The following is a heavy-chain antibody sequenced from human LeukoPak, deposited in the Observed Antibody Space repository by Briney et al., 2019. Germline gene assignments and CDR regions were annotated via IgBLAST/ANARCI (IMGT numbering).Heavy chain of an antibody. D-gene: IGHD3-10*01. CDR2: INHSGST. CDR3: ARGYGSGSYYGY. Sequence: ASETLSLTCAVYGGSSSGYYWSWIRQPPGKGLEWIGEINHSGSTNYNPSLTSRVTISVDTSKNQFSLKLSSVTAADTAVYYCARGYGSGSYYGYWGQGTLVTVSS. V-gene: IGHV4-34*01. J-gene: IGHJ4*02. CDR1: GGSSSGYY.